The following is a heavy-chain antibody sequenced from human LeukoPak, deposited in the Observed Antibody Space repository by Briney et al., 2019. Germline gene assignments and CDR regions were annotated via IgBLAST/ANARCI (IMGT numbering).Heavy chain of an antibody. J-gene: IGHJ5*02. CDR2: INSDGSST. Sequence: PGGSLRLSCAASGFTFSSYWVHWVRQAPGKGLVWVSRINSDGSSTSYADSVKGRFTISRDNAKNTLYLQMNSLRAEDTAVYYCARGPHTAMVKRSNWFDPWGQGTLVTVSS. CDR1: GFTFSSYW. D-gene: IGHD5-18*01. V-gene: IGHV3-74*01. CDR3: ARGPHTAMVKRSNWFDP.